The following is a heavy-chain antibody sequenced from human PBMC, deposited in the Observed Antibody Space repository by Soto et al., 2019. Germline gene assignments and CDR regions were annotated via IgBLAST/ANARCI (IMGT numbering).Heavy chain of an antibody. D-gene: IGHD3-22*01. CDR1: GFTFSSYA. CDR3: AKDQAGYYFDSSGYW. J-gene: IGHJ4*02. Sequence: PGGSLRLSCVASGFTFSSYAMSWVRQAPGKGLEWVSAISGSGGSTYYADSVKGRFTISRDNSKNTLYLQMNSLRAEDTAVYYCAKDQAGYYFDSSGYWRGQGTLVTVSS. V-gene: IGHV3-23*01. CDR2: ISGSGGST.